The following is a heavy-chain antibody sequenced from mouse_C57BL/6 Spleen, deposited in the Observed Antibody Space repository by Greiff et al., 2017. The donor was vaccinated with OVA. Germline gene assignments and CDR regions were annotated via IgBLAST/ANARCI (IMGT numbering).Heavy chain of an antibody. J-gene: IGHJ2*01. CDR1: GFTFSSYA. V-gene: IGHV5-9-1*02. CDR2: ISSGGDYI. CDR3: TRDRGIYDGYSLFDY. D-gene: IGHD2-3*01. Sequence: EVKLVESGEGLVKPGGSLKLSCAASGFTFSSYAMSWVRQTPEKRLEWVAYISSGGDYIYYADTVKGRFTISRDNARNTLYLQMSSLKSEDTAMYYCTRDRGIYDGYSLFDYWGQGTTLTVSS.